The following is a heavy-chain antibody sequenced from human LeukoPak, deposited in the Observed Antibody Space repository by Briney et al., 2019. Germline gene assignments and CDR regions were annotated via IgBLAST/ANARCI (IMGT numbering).Heavy chain of an antibody. J-gene: IGHJ6*02. CDR3: ASGSYHYYYGMDV. CDR1: GGSFSGYY. Sequence: SETLSLTCAVYGGSFSGYYWSWIRQPPGKGLEWIGEINHSGSTNYNPSLKSRVTISVDTSKNQFSLKLSSVTAADTAVYYCASGSYHYYYGMDVWGQGTTVTVSS. V-gene: IGHV4-34*01. CDR2: INHSGST.